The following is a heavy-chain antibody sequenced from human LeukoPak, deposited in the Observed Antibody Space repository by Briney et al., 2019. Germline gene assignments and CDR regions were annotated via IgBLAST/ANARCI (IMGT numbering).Heavy chain of an antibody. Sequence: PSETLSLTCSVSGGSISNGDYYWSWIRPPPGKGLEWIGYIYYSGSTNYNPSLKSRVTISVDTSKNQFSLKLSSVTAADTAVYYCARHAGTPLSFDYWGQGTLVTVSS. CDR3: ARHAGTPLSFDY. D-gene: IGHD6-13*01. CDR2: IYYSGST. J-gene: IGHJ4*02. CDR1: GGSISNGDYY. V-gene: IGHV4-61*08.